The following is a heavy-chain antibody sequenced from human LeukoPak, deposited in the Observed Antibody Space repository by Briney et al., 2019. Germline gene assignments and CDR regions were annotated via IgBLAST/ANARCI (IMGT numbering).Heavy chain of an antibody. Sequence: GGSLRLSCAASGFTFSSYSMNWVHQAPGKGLEWVSSISSSSSYIYYADSVKGRFTISRDSAKNSLYLQMNSLRAEDTAVYYCAREDSADDDAFDIWGQGTMVTVSS. D-gene: IGHD3-10*01. CDR1: GFTFSSYS. CDR3: AREDSADDDAFDI. J-gene: IGHJ3*02. V-gene: IGHV3-21*01. CDR2: ISSSSSYI.